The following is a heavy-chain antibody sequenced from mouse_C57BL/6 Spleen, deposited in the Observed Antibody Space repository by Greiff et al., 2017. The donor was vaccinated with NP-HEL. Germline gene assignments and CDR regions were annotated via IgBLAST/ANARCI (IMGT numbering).Heavy chain of an antibody. J-gene: IGHJ1*03. CDR3: ARDQDHTGYFDV. CDR2: ISDGGSYT. CDR1: GFTFSSYA. Sequence: EVQGVESGGGLVKPGGSLKLSCAASGFTFSSYAMSWVRQPPEKRLEWVATISDGGSYTYYPDNVKGRFTISRDNAKNNLYLQMSHLKSEDTAMYYCARDQDHTGYFDVWGTGTTVTVSS. D-gene: IGHD1-1*01. V-gene: IGHV5-4*01.